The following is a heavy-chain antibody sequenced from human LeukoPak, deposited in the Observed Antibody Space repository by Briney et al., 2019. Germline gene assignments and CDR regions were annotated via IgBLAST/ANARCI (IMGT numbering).Heavy chain of an antibody. CDR3: ARTDRSSGFDY. J-gene: IGHJ4*02. V-gene: IGHV4-31*03. CDR2: IYDSGST. Sequence: PSETLSLTCTVSGGSISSGGYSWSWIRQHPGKGLEWIGYIYDSGSTYYNPSLKSRVTISVDTSKNQFSLKLSSVTAADTAVYYCARTDRSSGFDYWGQETLVTVSS. CDR1: GGSISSGGYS.